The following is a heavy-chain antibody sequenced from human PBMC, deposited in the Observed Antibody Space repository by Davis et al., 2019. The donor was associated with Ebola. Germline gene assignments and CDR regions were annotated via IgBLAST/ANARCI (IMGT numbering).Heavy chain of an antibody. Sequence: GESLKISCAASGFTFSSYAMSWVRQAPGKGLEWVSCFSGSGGSTYYADSVKGRFTISRDNSKNTLYLQMNSLRAEDTAVYYCAKVGAVVVVIWYFDLWGRGTLVTVSS. CDR3: AKVGAVVVVIWYFDL. CDR2: FSGSGGST. V-gene: IGHV3-23*01. CDR1: GFTFSSYA. J-gene: IGHJ2*01. D-gene: IGHD2-15*01.